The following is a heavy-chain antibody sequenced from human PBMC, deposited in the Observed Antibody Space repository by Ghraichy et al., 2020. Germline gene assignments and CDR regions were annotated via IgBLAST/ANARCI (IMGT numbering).Heavy chain of an antibody. CDR3: AGAPRSDTATPDAFDY. V-gene: IGHV4-59*01. Sequence: SETLSLTCTVSGGSISSYYWSWIRQPPGKGLEWIGYIYYSGSTNYNPSLKSRVTISVETSKNKFSLKLSSVTAADTAVCYCAGAPRSDTATPDAFDYWGQGALVAVSS. CDR1: GGSISSYY. J-gene: IGHJ4*02. CDR2: IYYSGST. D-gene: IGHD5-18*01.